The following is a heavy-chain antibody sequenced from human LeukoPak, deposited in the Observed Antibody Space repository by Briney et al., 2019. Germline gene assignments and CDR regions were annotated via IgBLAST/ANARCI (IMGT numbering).Heavy chain of an antibody. D-gene: IGHD3-10*01. Sequence: PSETLSLTCTVSGGSISSYYWSWIRQPPGKGLEWIGYIYYSGSTNYNPSLKSRVTISVDTSKNQFSLKLSSVTAAHTAVYYCARQYMVRGVITWFDPWGQGTLVTVSS. CDR2: IYYSGST. J-gene: IGHJ5*02. CDR1: GGSISSYY. CDR3: ARQYMVRGVITWFDP. V-gene: IGHV4-59*01.